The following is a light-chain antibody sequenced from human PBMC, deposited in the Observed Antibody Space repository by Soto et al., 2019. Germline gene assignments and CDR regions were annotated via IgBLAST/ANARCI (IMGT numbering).Light chain of an antibody. V-gene: IGKV3-15*01. CDR2: GAT. CDR1: QNVRRN. J-gene: IGKJ4*01. Sequence: EIVMTQSPATLSVSPGERATLSCRASQNVRRNLAWYQWKPGQAPRLLIYGATTRATGISARFDGSGSGTEFSLTISSLQSEDFAIYYCQHCNGLPLTFGGGTMVEIK. CDR3: QHCNGLPLT.